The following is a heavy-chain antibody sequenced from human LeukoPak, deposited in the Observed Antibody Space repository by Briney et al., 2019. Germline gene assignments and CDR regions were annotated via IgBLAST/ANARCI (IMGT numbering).Heavy chain of an antibody. CDR2: ISGSGGST. Sequence: GGSLRLSCAASGFTFSSYAMSWVRQAPGKGLEWVSAISGSGGSTYYADSVKGRFTISRDNSKNTLYLQMNSLRAEDTAVYYCAKDRDSGYCSSTSRYCTTNDSPTYYDYWGQGTLVTVSS. CDR1: GFTFSSYA. D-gene: IGHD2-2*01. CDR3: AKDRDSGYCSSTSRYCTTNDSPTYYDY. V-gene: IGHV3-23*01. J-gene: IGHJ4*02.